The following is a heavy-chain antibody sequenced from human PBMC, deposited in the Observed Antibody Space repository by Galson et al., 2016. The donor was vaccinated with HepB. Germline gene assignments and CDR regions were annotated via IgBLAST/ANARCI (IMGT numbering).Heavy chain of an antibody. Sequence: SLRLSCAASGFGFIAYGMNWVRQAPGKGLQWISYISSSSGAIYYADSVKGRFTISRDNAKNSLYLQMNSLRDEDTAVYYCARDPYHGGTAWSDPWGQGTLVIVSS. J-gene: IGHJ5*02. D-gene: IGHD3-10*01. V-gene: IGHV3-48*02. CDR3: ARDPYHGGTAWSDP. CDR2: ISSSSGAI. CDR1: GFGFIAYG.